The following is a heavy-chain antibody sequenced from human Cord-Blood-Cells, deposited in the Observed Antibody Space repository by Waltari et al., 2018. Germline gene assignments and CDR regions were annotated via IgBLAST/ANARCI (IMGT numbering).Heavy chain of an antibody. CDR2: IYTSGST. CDR3: ARDGIKVGANWFDP. D-gene: IGHD1-26*01. J-gene: IGHJ5*02. Sequence: QVQLQESGPGLVKPSETLSLTCTVSGGSISSYYWSWIRQPAGKGLEWIGRIYTSGSTNYNPSRKSRVTMSVDTSKNQFSLKLSSVTAADTAVYYCARDGIKVGANWFDPWGQGTLVTVSS. CDR1: GGSISSYY. V-gene: IGHV4-4*07.